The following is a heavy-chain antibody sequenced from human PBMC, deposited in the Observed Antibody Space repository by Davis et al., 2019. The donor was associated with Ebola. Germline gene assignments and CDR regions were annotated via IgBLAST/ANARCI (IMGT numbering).Heavy chain of an antibody. V-gene: IGHV4-4*02. CDR1: GDSISSTNW. Sequence: MPSETLSLTCAVSGDSISSTNWWIWIRQPPGKALEWIGEVYHSGITNYNPSLNSRVTISVDNSKNQFSLNLNSVTAADTAIYYCARGYGVGRDFDYWGQGTLVTVSS. J-gene: IGHJ4*02. D-gene: IGHD3-10*01. CDR3: ARGYGVGRDFDY. CDR2: VYHSGIT.